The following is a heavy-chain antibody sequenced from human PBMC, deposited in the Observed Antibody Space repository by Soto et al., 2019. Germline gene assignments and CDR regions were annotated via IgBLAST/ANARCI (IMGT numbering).Heavy chain of an antibody. CDR3: TRVPIFGALWAMDV. V-gene: IGHV3-73*01. D-gene: IGHD3-3*01. J-gene: IGHJ6*03. CDR2: IRSKANSYAT. CDR1: GFTFSDSA. Sequence: GGSLRLSCAASGFTFSDSAMHWVRQASGKGLEWVGRIRSKANSYATAYAASVKGRFTISRDDSKNTAYLQMNSLKTEDTAVYYCTRVPIFGALWAMDVWGKGTTVTVSS.